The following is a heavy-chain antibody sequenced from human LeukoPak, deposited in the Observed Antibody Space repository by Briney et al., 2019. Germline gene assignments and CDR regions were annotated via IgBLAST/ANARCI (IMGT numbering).Heavy chain of an antibody. CDR3: ARDSTPTYYSGTYYFEY. CDR2: VNPSGGST. V-gene: IGHV1-46*01. CDR1: GYTFTGYY. D-gene: IGHD1-26*01. Sequence: ASVKVSCKASGYTFTGYYMHWVRQAPGQGLEWMGIVNPSGGSTTYAQKFQGRVTMTRDTSTNTVYMELSSLRSEDTAVYYCARDSTPTYYSGTYYFEYWGQGTLVTVSS. J-gene: IGHJ4*02.